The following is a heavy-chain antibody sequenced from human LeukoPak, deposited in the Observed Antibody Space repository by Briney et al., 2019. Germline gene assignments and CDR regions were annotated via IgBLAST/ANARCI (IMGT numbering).Heavy chain of an antibody. J-gene: IGHJ6*03. CDR2: IYTSGST. Sequence: SETLSLTCTVSGGSISSGSYYWSWIRQPAGKGLEWIGRIYTSGSTNYNPSLKSRVTISVDTSKNQFSLKLSSVTAADTAVYYCARDKRGITMVRGATIPYYYYYYMDVWGKGTTVTISS. D-gene: IGHD3-10*01. V-gene: IGHV4-61*02. CDR1: GGSISSGSYY. CDR3: ARDKRGITMVRGATIPYYYYYYMDV.